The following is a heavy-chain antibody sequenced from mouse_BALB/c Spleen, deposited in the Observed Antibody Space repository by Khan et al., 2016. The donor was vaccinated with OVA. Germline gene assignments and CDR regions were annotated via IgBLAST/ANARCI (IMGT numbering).Heavy chain of an antibody. CDR2: IRYSGNT. V-gene: IGHV3-2*02. J-gene: IGHJ2*01. CDR1: GYSITSDYA. Sequence: QLEESGPGLVKPSQSLSLTCTVTGYSITSDYAWNWIRQFPGNKLEWMGCIRYSGNTKYNPSLKSRISITRDTSENQFFLQLNSVTIEDTATYYCARIYGGDFDYWGHGTTLTVSS. CDR3: ARIYGGDFDY. D-gene: IGHD1-1*01.